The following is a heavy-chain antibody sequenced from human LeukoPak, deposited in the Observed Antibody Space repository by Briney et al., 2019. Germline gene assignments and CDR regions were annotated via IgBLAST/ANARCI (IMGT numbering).Heavy chain of an antibody. V-gene: IGHV4-59*01. J-gene: IGHJ5*02. CDR1: GGSISSYY. Sequence: SETLSLTCTVSGGSISSYYWSWIRQPPGKGLEWIGYIYYSGSTNYNPSLKSRVTISVDTSKNQFSLKLSSVTAADTAVYYCARDAYYYDSSGYYLGFDPWGQGTLVTVSS. CDR3: ARDAYYYDSSGYYLGFDP. CDR2: IYYSGST. D-gene: IGHD3-22*01.